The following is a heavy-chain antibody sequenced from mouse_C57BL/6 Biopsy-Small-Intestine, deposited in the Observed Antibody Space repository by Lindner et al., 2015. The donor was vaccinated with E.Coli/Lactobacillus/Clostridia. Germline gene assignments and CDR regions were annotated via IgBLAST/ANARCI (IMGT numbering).Heavy chain of an antibody. D-gene: IGHD2-1*01. Sequence: VQLQESGPELAKPGASVKISCKASGYPFTDYNMNWVRQSNDKSLEWIGVVTPNYGTTTYNQNFKGKATLTVDQSSNTAYMQLISLTSEDSAVYYCARHGNYFDYWGQGTTLTVSS. CDR1: GYPFTDYN. V-gene: IGHV1-39*01. J-gene: IGHJ2*01. CDR3: ARHGNYFDY. CDR2: VTPNYGTT.